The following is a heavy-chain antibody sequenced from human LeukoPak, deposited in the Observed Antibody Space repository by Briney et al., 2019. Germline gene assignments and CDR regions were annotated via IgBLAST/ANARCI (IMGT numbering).Heavy chain of an antibody. CDR2: ISSSSTI. CDR3: ARAWYSWGYYFDY. V-gene: IGHV3-48*02. Sequence: GGSLRLSCAASGFTFSSYSMNWVRQAPGKGLEWVSYISSSSTIFYADSVKGRFTISRDNAKNSLYLQMHSLRDEDTAVYYCARAWYSWGYYFDYWGQGTLVTVSS. D-gene: IGHD1-26*01. CDR1: GFTFSSYS. J-gene: IGHJ4*02.